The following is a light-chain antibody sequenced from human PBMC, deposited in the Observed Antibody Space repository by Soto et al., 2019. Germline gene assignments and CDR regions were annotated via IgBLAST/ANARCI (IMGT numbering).Light chain of an antibody. CDR2: GAI. Sequence: EILMTQSPATLSVSPEDRVTLSCRASQNVRRNIAWYQQKPGQAPSLLIFGAITRATGIPARFSGSGSGTEFTLTIISLQSEDSAIYYCQHYNVWPPWTFGQGTKE. CDR3: QHYNVWPPWT. CDR1: QNVRRN. V-gene: IGKV3-15*01. J-gene: IGKJ1*01.